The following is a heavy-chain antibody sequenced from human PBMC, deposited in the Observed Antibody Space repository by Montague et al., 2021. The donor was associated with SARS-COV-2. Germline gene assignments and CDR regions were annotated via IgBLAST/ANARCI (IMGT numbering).Heavy chain of an antibody. V-gene: IGHV2-70*01. CDR3: ARMVTIFSLGGYYYYYGMDV. CDR1: GFSLSTSGMC. D-gene: IGHD3-9*01. J-gene: IGHJ6*02. CDR2: IDWDDDK. Sequence: PALVKPTQTLTLTCTFSGFSLSTSGMCVSWIRQPPGKALEWLALIDWDDDKYYSTSLKTRLTISKDTSKNQVVLIMTNMDPVDTATYYCARMVTIFSLGGYYYYYGMDVWGQGTTVTVSS.